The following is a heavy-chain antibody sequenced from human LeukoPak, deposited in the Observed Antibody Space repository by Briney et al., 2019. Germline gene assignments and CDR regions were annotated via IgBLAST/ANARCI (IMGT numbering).Heavy chain of an antibody. CDR3: ALRNFGNGFHI. D-gene: IGHD3-3*01. CDR1: GGSMSSGNYH. J-gene: IGHJ3*02. Sequence: SQTLSLTCSVSGGSMSSGNYHWTWIRPPAGKGPEWIGRIFNGGSTNYNPSLKTRASISQDTSKNQSSLSLTSVTAADTAVYYCALRNFGNGFHIWGQGTLVTVSS. V-gene: IGHV4-61*02. CDR2: IFNGGST.